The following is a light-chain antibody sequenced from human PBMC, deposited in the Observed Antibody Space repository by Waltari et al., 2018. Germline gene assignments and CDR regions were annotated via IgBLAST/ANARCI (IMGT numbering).Light chain of an antibody. Sequence: EIVMTQSPATLSVSPGERATLSCRASQRVSRYLAWYQQKPGQAPRLLIYDTSNRATGVPARFSGSGSGTDFTLTISSLEPEDFAVYYCQQRSNWHPPFGGGTKVEIK. CDR3: QQRSNWHPP. J-gene: IGKJ4*01. CDR1: QRVSRY. CDR2: DTS. V-gene: IGKV3D-11*01.